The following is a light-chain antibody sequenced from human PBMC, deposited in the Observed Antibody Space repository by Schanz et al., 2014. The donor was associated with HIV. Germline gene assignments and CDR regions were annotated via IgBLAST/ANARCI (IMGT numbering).Light chain of an antibody. CDR3: SSYAGSNNLV. Sequence: QSALTQPASVSGSPGQSITISCTGTSSDVGGYNYVPWYQQHPGKAPKLMIYDVSNRPSGVSWRFSASKSGNTASLTISGLQAEDEADYYCSSYAGSNNLVFGGGTKLTVL. CDR2: DVS. CDR1: SSDVGGYNY. V-gene: IGLV2-14*03. J-gene: IGLJ3*02.